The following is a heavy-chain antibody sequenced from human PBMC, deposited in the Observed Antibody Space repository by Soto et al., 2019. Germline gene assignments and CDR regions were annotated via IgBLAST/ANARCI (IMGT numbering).Heavy chain of an antibody. D-gene: IGHD1-26*01. V-gene: IGHV3-30*18. J-gene: IGHJ4*02. CDR3: AKEGGLSGSYYISSSYYLDY. Sequence: QVQLVESGGGVVQPGRSLRLSCVASGFTFSSYGMHWVRQAPGKGLEWVAIISYDGSNTYYADSVKGRFTISRDNSKNTXYXXMNSVRAEDTSVYYCAKEGGLSGSYYISSSYYLDYWGQGTLVTVSS. CDR2: ISYDGSNT. CDR1: GFTFSSYG.